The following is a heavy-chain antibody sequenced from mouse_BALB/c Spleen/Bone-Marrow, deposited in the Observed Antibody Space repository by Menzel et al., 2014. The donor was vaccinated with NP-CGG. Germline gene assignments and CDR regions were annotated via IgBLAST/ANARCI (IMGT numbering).Heavy chain of an antibody. D-gene: IGHD1-1*01. J-gene: IGHJ2*01. CDR2: MSYSGST. Sequence: VQLQQSGPGLVKPSQSLSLTCTVTGYSITSDYAWNWIRQFPGNKLEWMGYMSYSGSTSYNPSLKSRISITRDTSKNQFFLQLNSVTTEDTATYYCARSVYYGSSYVDYWGQGTTLTVSS. CDR1: GYSITSDYA. CDR3: ARSVYYGSSYVDY. V-gene: IGHV3-2*02.